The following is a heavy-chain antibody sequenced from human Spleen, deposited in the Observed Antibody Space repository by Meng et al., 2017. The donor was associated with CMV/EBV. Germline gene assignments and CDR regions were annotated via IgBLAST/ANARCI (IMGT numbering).Heavy chain of an antibody. CDR1: GYTFTGYY. CDR2: INPNSGGT. Sequence: ASVKVSCKASGYTFTGYYMHWVRQAPGQGLEWMGWINPNSGGTNYAQKFQGRVTMTRDTSISTAYMELSSLRSEDTAVYYCARPPTVTTRAYYYGMDVWGQGTTVTVSS. V-gene: IGHV1-2*02. J-gene: IGHJ6*02. CDR3: ARPPTVTTRAYYYGMDV. D-gene: IGHD4-11*01.